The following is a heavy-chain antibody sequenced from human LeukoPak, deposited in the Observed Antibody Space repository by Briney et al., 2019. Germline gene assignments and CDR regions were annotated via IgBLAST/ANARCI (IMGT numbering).Heavy chain of an antibody. Sequence: GGSLRLSCAASGFTFSSFTMHWVRQAPGKGLEWVSSISSGSGYIYYADSVKGRFTISRDNAKNSLYLQMNSLRAEDTAMYYCARELYSGYGRFDYWGQGTLVTVSS. V-gene: IGHV3-21*01. J-gene: IGHJ4*02. D-gene: IGHD5-12*01. CDR1: GFTFSSFT. CDR3: ARELYSGYGRFDY. CDR2: ISSGSGYI.